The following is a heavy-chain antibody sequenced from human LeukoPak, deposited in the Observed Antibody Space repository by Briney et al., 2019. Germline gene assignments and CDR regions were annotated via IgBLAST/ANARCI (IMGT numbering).Heavy chain of an antibody. CDR3: AKDQGLTAPPPYGLDV. CDR1: GGTFSSYA. V-gene: IGHV1-69*06. Sequence: SVKVSCKASGGTFSSYAITWVRQAPGQGLEWMGGIIPIFGTANYAQKFQGRVTITADTSTSTVYMELSSLRSEETAVYYCAKDQGLTAPPPYGLDVWGQGTTVIVTS. D-gene: IGHD5-18*01. CDR2: IIPIFGTA. J-gene: IGHJ6*02.